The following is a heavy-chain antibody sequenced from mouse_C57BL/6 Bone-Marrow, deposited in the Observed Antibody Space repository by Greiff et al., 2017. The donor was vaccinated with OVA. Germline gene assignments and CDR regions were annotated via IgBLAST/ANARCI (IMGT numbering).Heavy chain of an antibody. V-gene: IGHV1-55*01. D-gene: IGHD1-1*01. J-gene: IGHJ4*01. Sequence: QVQLQQPGAELVKPGASVKMSCKASGYTFTSYWITWVKQRPGQGLEWIGDIYPGSGSTNYNEKFKSKATLTVDTSSSTAYMQLSSLTSEDSAVYYSARHYGSSQPYYAMDYWGQGTSVTVSS. CDR1: GYTFTSYW. CDR2: IYPGSGST. CDR3: ARHYGSSQPYYAMDY.